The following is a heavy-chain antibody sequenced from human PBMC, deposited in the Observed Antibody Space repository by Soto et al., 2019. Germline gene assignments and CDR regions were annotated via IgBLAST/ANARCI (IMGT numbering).Heavy chain of an antibody. CDR2: ITGSGDYT. CDR1: GFTFSNYA. D-gene: IGHD3-22*01. J-gene: IGHJ4*02. CDR3: AKARYYDSTGYLYYFDY. Sequence: EVQLLESGGGLVQPGGSLRLSCAASGFTFSNYAMSWVRQAPGKGLEWVSSITGSGDYTYYADSVKDRFTISRDNSKNTLYLQMNSLRAEDTAVYYCAKARYYDSTGYLYYFDYWGQGTLVTVSS. V-gene: IGHV3-23*01.